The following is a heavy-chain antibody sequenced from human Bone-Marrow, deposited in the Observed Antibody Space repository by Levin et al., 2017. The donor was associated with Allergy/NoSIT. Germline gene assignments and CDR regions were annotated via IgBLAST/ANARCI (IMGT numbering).Heavy chain of an antibody. CDR2: ISGSGGST. CDR3: AKGTSYYFDY. V-gene: IGHV3-23*01. Sequence: LSLTCAASGFTFSSYAMSWVRQAPGKGLEWVSAISGSGGSTYYADSVKGRFTISRDNSKNTLYLQMNSLRAEDTAVYYCAKGTSYYFDYWGQGTLVTVSS. J-gene: IGHJ4*02. CDR1: GFTFSSYA. D-gene: IGHD2-2*01.